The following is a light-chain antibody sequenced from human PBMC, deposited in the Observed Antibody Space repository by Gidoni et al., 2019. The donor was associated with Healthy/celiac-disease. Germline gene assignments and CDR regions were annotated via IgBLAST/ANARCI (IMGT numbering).Light chain of an antibody. J-gene: IGLJ3*02. Sequence: SYVLTQPPSVSVAPGKTARITCGGNNIGSKSVHWYQQKPGQAPVLVIYYDSDRPSGIPERFSGSNSGNTATLTISRVEAGDEADYYCQALTVFGGGTKLTVL. V-gene: IGLV3-21*01. CDR2: YDS. CDR3: QALTV. CDR1: NIGSKS.